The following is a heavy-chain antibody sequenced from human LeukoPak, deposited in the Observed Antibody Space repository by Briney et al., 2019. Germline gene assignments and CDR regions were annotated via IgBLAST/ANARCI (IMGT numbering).Heavy chain of an antibody. CDR3: AKSNWSFGEDC. CDR1: RFTFTREH. CDR2: VSGGDGNT. Sequence: GGSLRLSCAASRFTFTREHINWVRQPPGKGLEWVSAVSGGDGNTFYTDSVKGRFTISRDTTKNTVYLQMNSLRVEDTAVYYCAKSNWSFGEDCWGQGTLVTVSS. D-gene: IGHD1-20*01. J-gene: IGHJ4*02. V-gene: IGHV3-23*01.